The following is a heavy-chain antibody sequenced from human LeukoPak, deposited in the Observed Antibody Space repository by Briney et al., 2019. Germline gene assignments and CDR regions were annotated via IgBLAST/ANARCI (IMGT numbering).Heavy chain of an antibody. D-gene: IGHD6-13*01. CDR1: GGTFSSYA. Sequence: ASVKVSCKASGGTFSSYAISWVRQAPGQGLEWMGGIIPIFGTANYAQKFQGRVTITRDTSASTAYMELSSLRSEDMAVYYCARVAAASDAFDIWGQGTMVTVSS. V-gene: IGHV1-69*05. CDR3: ARVAAASDAFDI. J-gene: IGHJ3*02. CDR2: IIPIFGTA.